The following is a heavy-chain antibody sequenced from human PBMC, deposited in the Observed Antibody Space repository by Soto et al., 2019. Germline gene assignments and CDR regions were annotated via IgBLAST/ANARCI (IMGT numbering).Heavy chain of an antibody. V-gene: IGHV5-10-1*01. CDR2: IDPSDSYT. CDR1: GYSFTSYW. Sequence: RGESLKISCKGSGYSFTSYWISWVRQMPGKGLEWMGRIDPSDSYTNYSPSFQGHVTISADKSISTAYLQWSSLKASDTAMYYCARPLCSSTSCYGDYYYYGMDVWGQGTTVTVSS. J-gene: IGHJ6*02. CDR3: ARPLCSSTSCYGDYYYYGMDV. D-gene: IGHD2-2*01.